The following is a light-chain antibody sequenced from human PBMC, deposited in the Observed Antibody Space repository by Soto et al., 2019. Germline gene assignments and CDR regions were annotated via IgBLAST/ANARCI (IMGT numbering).Light chain of an antibody. Sequence: DIQITQFPSSLSASVVDSVTITFLASQSVSTSLNWYQQKPGEAPKLLIYAASSLQSGVPSRFNGSGFGTDFTFAISSLQPEDLATYYCQQSYRAQWKCGQGTKVDIK. CDR3: QQSYRAQWK. CDR2: AAS. J-gene: IGKJ1*01. CDR1: QSVSTS. V-gene: IGKV1-39*01.